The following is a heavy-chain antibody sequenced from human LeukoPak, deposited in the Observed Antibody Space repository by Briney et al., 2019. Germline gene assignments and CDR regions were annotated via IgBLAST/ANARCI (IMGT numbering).Heavy chain of an antibody. CDR3: TRGDSNSWYYYFDQ. Sequence: SGGSLRLSCAASGFTFNNYSMNWVRQAPGQGLEWVSSISRSAGNKFYADSLMGRFTISRDNAKNSLYLQMNSLRAEDTAVYYCTRGDSNSWYYYFDQWGQGTQVTVSS. D-gene: IGHD6-13*01. CDR2: ISRSAGNK. CDR1: GFTFNNYS. V-gene: IGHV3-21*06. J-gene: IGHJ4*02.